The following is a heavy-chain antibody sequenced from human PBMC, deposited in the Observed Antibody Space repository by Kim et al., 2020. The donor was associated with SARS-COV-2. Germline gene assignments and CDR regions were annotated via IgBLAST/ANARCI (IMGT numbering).Heavy chain of an antibody. D-gene: IGHD3-22*01. CDR1: GGSISGFY. Sequence: SETLSLTCTVSGGSISGFYWSWIRQPPGKGLEWVGYIFYRGSTNYSPSLKGRVTISLDTSKNQFSLSLHSVTAADTAASYCANDSWSAESRYFDFWGRG. V-gene: IGHV4-59*01. CDR3: ANDSWSAESRYFDF. CDR2: IFYRGST. J-gene: IGHJ4*02.